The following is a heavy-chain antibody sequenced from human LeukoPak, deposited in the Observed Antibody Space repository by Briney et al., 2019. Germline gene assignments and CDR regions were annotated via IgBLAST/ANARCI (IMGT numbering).Heavy chain of an antibody. V-gene: IGHV3-74*01. CDR3: ARGHHYYDSSAYYY. CDR2: INSDGSNT. CDR1: GFTFISYW. J-gene: IGHJ4*02. D-gene: IGHD3-22*01. Sequence: GGSLRLSCAASGFTFISYWMHWVRQAPGKGLVWVSRINSDGSNTSYAASVKGPFSISRDTAKNTLYLQMNSLRAEDTAVYYCARGHHYYDSSAYYYWGQGTLVTVSS.